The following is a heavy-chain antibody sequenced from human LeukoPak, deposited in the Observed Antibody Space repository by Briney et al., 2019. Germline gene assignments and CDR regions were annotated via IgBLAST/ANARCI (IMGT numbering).Heavy chain of an antibody. J-gene: IGHJ4*02. CDR1: GYTFSNYY. CDR2: INPSGGST. V-gene: IGHV1-46*01. Sequence: ASVKVSCKASGYTFSNYYMHWVRQAPGQGLEWMGIINPSGGSTNFAQKFQGRVTMTRDTSTSTVYMELSGLTSEDTAVYYCARDRIAADYWGQGTLVTVSS. CDR3: ARDRIAADY. D-gene: IGHD6-13*01.